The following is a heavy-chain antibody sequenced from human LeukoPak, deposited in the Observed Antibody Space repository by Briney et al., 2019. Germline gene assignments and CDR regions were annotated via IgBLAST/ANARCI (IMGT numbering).Heavy chain of an antibody. CDR3: ARDCSITSCYIMEAWFDP. V-gene: IGHV1-18*01. J-gene: IGHJ5*02. Sequence: ASVKVSCKASGYTFTSYGISWVRQAPGQGLEWMGWISAYSGNTNYAQKLQGRVTMTTDTSTGTAYMELRSLRSDDTAVYYCARDCSITSCYIMEAWFDPWGQGTLVTVSS. D-gene: IGHD2-2*02. CDR2: ISAYSGNT. CDR1: GYTFTSYG.